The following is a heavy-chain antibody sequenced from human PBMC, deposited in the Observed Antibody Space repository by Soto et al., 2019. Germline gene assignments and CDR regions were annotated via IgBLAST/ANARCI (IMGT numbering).Heavy chain of an antibody. D-gene: IGHD1-26*01. V-gene: IGHV4-39*01. CDR1: GGSISSSSYY. CDR2: IYYSGST. Sequence: QLQLQESGPGLVKPSETLSLTCTVSGGSISSSSYYWGWIRQPPGKGLEWIGSIYYSGSTYYNPSLKSRVTISVDTSKNQFPLKRSSVTAADTAVYYCARGGCELPPEGGMDVWGQGTTVTVSS. CDR3: ARGGCELPPEGGMDV. J-gene: IGHJ6*02.